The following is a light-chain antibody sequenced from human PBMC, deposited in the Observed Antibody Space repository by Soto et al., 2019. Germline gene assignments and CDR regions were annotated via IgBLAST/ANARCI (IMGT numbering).Light chain of an antibody. CDR1: QSLSGNY. V-gene: IGKV3-11*01. J-gene: IGKJ4*01. CDR2: GAS. Sequence: EIVLTQSPGTLSLSPGERATLSCRASQSLSGNYLAWYQQKPGQAPRLLIYGASNRATGIPARFSGSGSGTDFTLTISSLEPEDFALYFCQQRSSWPPTFGGGTKGDIK. CDR3: QQRSSWPPT.